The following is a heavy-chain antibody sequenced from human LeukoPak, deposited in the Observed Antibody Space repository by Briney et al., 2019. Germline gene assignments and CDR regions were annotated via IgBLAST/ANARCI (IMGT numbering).Heavy chain of an antibody. CDR1: GLTFSSYE. CDR2: IKQDGSEK. J-gene: IGHJ4*02. D-gene: IGHD1-26*01. Sequence: GGSLRLSCAVSGLTFSSYEMDWVRQAPGKGLEWVANIKQDGSEKYYVDSVKGRFTISRDNAKNSLYLQMNSLRAEDTAVYYCARGGSYYFYWGQGTLVTVSS. V-gene: IGHV3-7*01. CDR3: ARGGSYYFY.